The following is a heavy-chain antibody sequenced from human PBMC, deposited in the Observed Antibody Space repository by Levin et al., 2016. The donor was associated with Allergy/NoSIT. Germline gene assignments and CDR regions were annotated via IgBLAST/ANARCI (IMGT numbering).Heavy chain of an antibody. CDR3: ARGWSADAFDI. Sequence: VRQMPGKGLEWMGIIYPGDSDTRYSPSFQGQVTISADKSISTAYLQWSSLKASDTAMYYCARGWSADAFDIWGQGTMVTVSS. J-gene: IGHJ3*02. D-gene: IGHD2-15*01. CDR2: IYPGDSDT. V-gene: IGHV5-51*01.